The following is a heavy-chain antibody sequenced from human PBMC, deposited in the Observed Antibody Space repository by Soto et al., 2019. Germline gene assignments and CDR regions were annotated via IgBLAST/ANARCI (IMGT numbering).Heavy chain of an antibody. CDR2: ISGSGGSS. V-gene: IGHV3-23*01. Sequence: PGGSLRLSCAASGFTFSSYAMSWVRQAPGKGLEWVSAISGSGGSSYYADSVKGRFTISRDNSKNTLYLQMNSLRAVDTAVYFGTTYSGDYGMDVWGQGTTVTVSS. D-gene: IGHD1-7*01. J-gene: IGHJ6*02. CDR1: GFTFSSYA. CDR3: TTYSGDYGMDV.